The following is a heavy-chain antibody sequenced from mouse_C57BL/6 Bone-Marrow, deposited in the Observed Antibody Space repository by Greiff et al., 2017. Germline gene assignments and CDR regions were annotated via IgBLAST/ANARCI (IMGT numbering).Heavy chain of an antibody. CDR1: GYTFTSYG. CDR2: IYPRSGNT. V-gene: IGHV1-81*01. J-gene: IGHJ2*01. CDR3: ARRDSSGYVGY. D-gene: IGHD3-2*02. Sequence: VQGVESGAELARPGASVKLSCKASGYTFTSYGISWVKQRTGQGLEWIGEIYPRSGNTYYNEKFKGKATLTADKSSSTASMELRSLTSEDSAVYFCARRDSSGYVGYWGQGTTLTVSS.